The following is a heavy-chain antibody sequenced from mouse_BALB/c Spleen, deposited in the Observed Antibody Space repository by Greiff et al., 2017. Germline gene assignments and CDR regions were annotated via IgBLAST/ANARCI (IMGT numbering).Heavy chain of an antibody. CDR1: GFNIKDTY. V-gene: IGHV14-3*02. Sequence: VQLQQSGAELVKPGASVKLSCTASGFNIKDTYMHWVKQRPEQGLEWIGRIDPANGNTKYDPKFQGKATITADTSSNTAYLQLSSLTSEDTAVYYCARTAYDGDWYFDGWGAGTTVTVSA. D-gene: IGHD2-12*01. J-gene: IGHJ1*01. CDR2: IDPANGNT. CDR3: ARTAYDGDWYFDG.